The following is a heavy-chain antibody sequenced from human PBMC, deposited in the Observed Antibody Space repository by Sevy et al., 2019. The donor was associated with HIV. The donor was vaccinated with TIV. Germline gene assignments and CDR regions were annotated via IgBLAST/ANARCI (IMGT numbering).Heavy chain of an antibody. D-gene: IGHD2-8*01. CDR3: ARDPRMYGDYLLAYFDY. CDR2: LGYDGSNK. Sequence: GGSLRLSCAASGFTPSTYGMHWVRRAPGKGLEWVAVLGYDGSNKYYADSVKGRFTISRDNSKNTLFLQMDSLRAEDTAVYYCARDPRMYGDYLLAYFDYWGQGTLVTVSS. V-gene: IGHV3-33*01. J-gene: IGHJ4*02. CDR1: GFTPSTYG.